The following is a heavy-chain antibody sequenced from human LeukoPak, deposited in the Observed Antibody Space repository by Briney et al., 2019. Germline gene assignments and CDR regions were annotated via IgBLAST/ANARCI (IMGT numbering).Heavy chain of an antibody. D-gene: IGHD1-26*01. V-gene: IGHV3-15*01. J-gene: IGHJ4*02. Sequence: GGSLRLSCAASGFTFSNAWMSWVRQAPGKGLEWVGRIKSKTDDETTDYAAPVKGRLTISRDDSENTLYLQMNSLKTEDTAVYYCTTDVGYFDFRGQGTLVTVSS. CDR1: GFTFSNAW. CDR3: TTDVGYFDF. CDR2: IKSKTDDETT.